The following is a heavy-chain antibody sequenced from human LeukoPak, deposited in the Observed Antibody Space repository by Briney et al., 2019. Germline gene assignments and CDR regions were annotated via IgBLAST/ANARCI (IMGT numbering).Heavy chain of an antibody. D-gene: IGHD6-6*01. V-gene: IGHV4-4*09. CDR2: IYTSGGT. CDR1: GDSISSYY. J-gene: IGHJ5*02. CDR3: ARGRTRLSWLDP. Sequence: SETLSLTCTVSGDSISSYYWSWIRQPPGKGLEWIGYIYTSGGTNYIPSLKGRVTISIDTSKNQFSLNVTAATAADTAIYYCARGRTRLSWLDPWGQGTLVTVSS.